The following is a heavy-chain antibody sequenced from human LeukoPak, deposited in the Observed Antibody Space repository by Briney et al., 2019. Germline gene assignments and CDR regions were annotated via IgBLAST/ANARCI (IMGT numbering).Heavy chain of an antibody. CDR3: ARDHPGGYQLPFYFDY. CDR1: GYTFTSYG. Sequence: GASVKVSCKASGYTFTSYGISWVRQAPGQGLEWMGWISAYNGNTNYAQKLQGRVTMTTDTSTSTAYMELRSLRSDDTAVYYCARDHPGGYQLPFYFDYWGQGTLVTVSS. V-gene: IGHV1-18*01. D-gene: IGHD2-2*01. J-gene: IGHJ4*02. CDR2: ISAYNGNT.